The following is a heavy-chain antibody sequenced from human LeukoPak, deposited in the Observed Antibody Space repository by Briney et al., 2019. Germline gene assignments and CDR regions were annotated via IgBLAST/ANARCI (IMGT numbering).Heavy chain of an antibody. D-gene: IGHD2-15*01. V-gene: IGHV3-23*01. J-gene: IGHJ4*02. CDR3: AKDSMVVSGVFDS. CDR2: ISGRGDTT. Sequence: GGSLRLSCAASGFTFSSYAMTWVRQAPGRGLEWVAAISGRGDTTYYADSVKGRFTISRDNSNKKLFLQMNSLRAEDTALYYCAKDSMVVSGVFDSWGQGTLVTVSS. CDR1: GFTFSSYA.